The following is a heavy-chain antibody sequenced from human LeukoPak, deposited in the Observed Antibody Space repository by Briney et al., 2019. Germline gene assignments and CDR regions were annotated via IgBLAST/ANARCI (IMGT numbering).Heavy chain of an antibody. J-gene: IGHJ1*01. V-gene: IGHV1-46*01. CDR1: GYTFINYY. CDR3: ARDESTSILWW. Sequence: GASVKVSCKASGYTFINYYMHWVRQAPGQGLEWMGIINPSGGSTSYAQKFQGRVTMTRDTSTSTVYMELSSLRSEDTAVYYCARDESTSILWWRGQGTLVTVSS. CDR2: INPSGGST. D-gene: IGHD2-21*01.